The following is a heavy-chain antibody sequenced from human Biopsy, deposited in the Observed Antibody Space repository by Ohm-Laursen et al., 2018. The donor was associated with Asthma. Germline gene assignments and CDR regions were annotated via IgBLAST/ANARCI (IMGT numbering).Heavy chain of an antibody. D-gene: IGHD6-19*01. CDR3: ARCQVGYSSGWSLLLKKIYYSGMDV. J-gene: IGHJ6*02. Sequence: SVKVSCKVPVGTFTTFVIGGVRQAPGQGLEWMGGIESVFGTTTYPKKFQGRVTITADDSTSTAYMEVTSLRSEDTAIYYCARCQVGYSSGWSLLLKKIYYSGMDVWGQGTAVTVSS. CDR2: IESVFGTT. V-gene: IGHV1-69*13. CDR1: VGTFTTFV.